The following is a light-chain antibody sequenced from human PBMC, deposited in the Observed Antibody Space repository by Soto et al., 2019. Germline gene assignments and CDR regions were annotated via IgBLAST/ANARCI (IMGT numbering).Light chain of an antibody. Sequence: EIVMTQSPATLSVSPGERATLSCRASQSVSSNLAWYLQKPGQSPQLLIYLGSNRASGVPDRFSGSGSGTDFTLKISRVEAEDLGVYYCMQPLLTPWTFGQGTKVEIK. V-gene: IGKV2-28*01. CDR2: LGS. CDR3: MQPLLTPWT. J-gene: IGKJ1*01. CDR1: QSVSSN.